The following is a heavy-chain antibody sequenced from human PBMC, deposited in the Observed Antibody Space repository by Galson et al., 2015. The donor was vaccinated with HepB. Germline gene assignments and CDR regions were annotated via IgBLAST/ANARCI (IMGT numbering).Heavy chain of an antibody. CDR3: ARHEKVVVAAKAFDY. V-gene: IGHV5-10-1*01. Sequence: QSGAEVKKPGESLRISCKGSGYSFTSYWISWVRQMPGKGLEWMGRIDPSDSYTNYSPSFQGHVTISADKSISTAYLQWSSLKASDTAMYYCARHEKVVVAAKAFDYWGQGTLVTVSS. CDR1: GYSFTSYW. D-gene: IGHD2-15*01. J-gene: IGHJ4*02. CDR2: IDPSDSYT.